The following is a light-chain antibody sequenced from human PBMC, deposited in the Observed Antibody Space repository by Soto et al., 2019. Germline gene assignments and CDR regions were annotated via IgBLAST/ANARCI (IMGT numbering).Light chain of an antibody. CDR1: SSDVGGYNY. Sequence: QSVLTQPASVSGSPGQSITTSCTGTSSDVGGYNYVSWYQQHPGKAPKLMIYEVSNRPSGVSNRFSGSKSGNTASLTISGLQAEDEADYYCNSYTSNNTYVFGTGTKVTVL. CDR3: NSYTSNNTYV. V-gene: IGLV2-14*01. CDR2: EVS. J-gene: IGLJ1*01.